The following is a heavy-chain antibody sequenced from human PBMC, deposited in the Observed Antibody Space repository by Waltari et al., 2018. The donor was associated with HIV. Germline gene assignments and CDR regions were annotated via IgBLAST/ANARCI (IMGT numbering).Heavy chain of an antibody. CDR2: IFYSVGS. CDR3: AR. V-gene: IGHV4-30-4*08. J-gene: IGHJ2*01. CDR1: GGSVSTGDYY. Sequence: QVQLQESGPGLVTPSQTLSLTCSVSGGSVSTGDYYWTWIRQTPGKGLEWIGQIFYSVGSQYNPSFKSRVSISLDKANNQISLKLRSVTDADTAVYLCARGGR.